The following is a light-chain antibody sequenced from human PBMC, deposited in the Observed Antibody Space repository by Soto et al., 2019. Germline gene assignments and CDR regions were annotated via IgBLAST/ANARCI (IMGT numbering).Light chain of an antibody. V-gene: IGKV1-5*03. CDR2: KAS. J-gene: IGKJ4*01. CDR1: QGIHIW. Sequence: DIQMTQSPSTLSASVGDSVSITCRASQGIHIWLAWYQQKPGKAPKLLIYKASNLQNGVPSRFSGSGSGTEFTLPISSLQPDDFANYYCHQYSTSPLTFGGGTKVEIK. CDR3: HQYSTSPLT.